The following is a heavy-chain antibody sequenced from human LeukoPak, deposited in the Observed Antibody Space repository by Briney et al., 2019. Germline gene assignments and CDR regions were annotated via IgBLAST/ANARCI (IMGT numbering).Heavy chain of an antibody. CDR1: GFTFSGYA. Sequence: GGSLRLSCAASGFTFSGYAMAWVRQAPGKGLEWVAVIWYDGSNKNYADSVKGRFTISRDNSKNTLYLQMNSLRAEDTAVYYCASTPGYYDFWSGYSLPRYYMDVWGKGTTVTVSS. CDR2: IWYDGSNK. V-gene: IGHV3-33*08. J-gene: IGHJ6*03. CDR3: ASTPGYYDFWSGYSLPRYYMDV. D-gene: IGHD3-3*01.